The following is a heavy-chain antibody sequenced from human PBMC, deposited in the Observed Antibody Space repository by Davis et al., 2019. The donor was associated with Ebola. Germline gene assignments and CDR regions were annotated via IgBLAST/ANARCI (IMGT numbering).Heavy chain of an antibody. V-gene: IGHV4-59*08. Sequence: MPSETLSLTCTVSGGSISSYYWSWIRQPPGKGLEWIGYIYYSGSTNYNPSLKSRVTTSVDTSKNQFSLKLSSVTAADTAVYYCARRRKDYYYYYGMDVWGQGTTVTVSS. J-gene: IGHJ6*02. CDR2: IYYSGST. CDR3: ARRRKDYYYYYGMDV. CDR1: GGSISSYY. D-gene: IGHD1-14*01.